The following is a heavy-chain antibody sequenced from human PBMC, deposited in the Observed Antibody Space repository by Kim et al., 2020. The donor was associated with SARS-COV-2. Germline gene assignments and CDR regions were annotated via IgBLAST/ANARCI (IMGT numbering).Heavy chain of an antibody. V-gene: IGHV1-18*01. J-gene: IGHJ6*01. D-gene: IGHD2-2*01. CDR1: GYTFTTYG. Sequence: ASVKVSCKSSGYTFTTYGISWVRQAPGQGPEWMGWINGRNGNTKSAQKFLGRVTMTTDTFTSTAYMELWSLTSDDTAVYYCARDYCSSTSCNPGGYYYYGMDVWGQGTTVTVSA. CDR2: INGRNGNT. CDR3: ARDYCSSTSCNPGGYYYYGMDV.